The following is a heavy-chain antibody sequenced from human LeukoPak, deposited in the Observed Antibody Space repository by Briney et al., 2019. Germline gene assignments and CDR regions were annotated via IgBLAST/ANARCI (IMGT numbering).Heavy chain of an antibody. CDR1: GFTFSSYA. J-gene: IGHJ3*02. CDR2: ISGSGVTT. Sequence: PGGSLRLSCAASGFTFSSYAMSWVRQAPGKGLEWVSAISGSGVTTHYAGSVKGRFSISRDNSKNTLYLQMNSLRAEDTAVYYCARDGGYDSSGYYYGAFDIWGQGTMVTVSS. V-gene: IGHV3-23*01. CDR3: ARDGGYDSSGYYYGAFDI. D-gene: IGHD3-22*01.